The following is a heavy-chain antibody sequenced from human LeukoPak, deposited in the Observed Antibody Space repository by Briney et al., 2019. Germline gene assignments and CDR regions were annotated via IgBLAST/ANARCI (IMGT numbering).Heavy chain of an antibody. V-gene: IGHV1-69*04. CDR3: ARAEALSDSSGYYEDY. D-gene: IGHD3-22*01. Sequence: ASVNVSCKASGGTFSSYAISWVRQAPGQGLEWMGRIIPILGIANYAQKFQGRVTITADKSTSTAYMELSSLRSEDTAVYYCARAEALSDSSGYYEDYWGQGTLVTVSS. CDR2: IIPILGIA. J-gene: IGHJ4*02. CDR1: GGTFSSYA.